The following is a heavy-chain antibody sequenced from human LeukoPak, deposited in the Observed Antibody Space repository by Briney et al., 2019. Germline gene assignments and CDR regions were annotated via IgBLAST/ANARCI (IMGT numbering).Heavy chain of an antibody. Sequence: GGSLRLSCAASGFTFSSYAMSWVRQAPGKGLEWVSAISGSGGSTYYADSVKGRFTISRDNAKNSLYLQMNSLRAEDTAVYYCARDLSFGHYYDSSGGVWGQGTTVTVSS. V-gene: IGHV3-23*01. CDR2: ISGSGGST. J-gene: IGHJ6*02. CDR3: ARDLSFGHYYDSSGGV. D-gene: IGHD3-22*01. CDR1: GFTFSSYA.